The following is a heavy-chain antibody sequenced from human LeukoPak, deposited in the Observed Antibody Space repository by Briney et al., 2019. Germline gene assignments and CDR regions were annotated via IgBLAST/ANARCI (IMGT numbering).Heavy chain of an antibody. D-gene: IGHD3-3*01. CDR2: IYSGGST. Sequence: PGGSLRLSCAASGFTFSSYAMSWVRQAPGKGLEWVSVIYSGGSTYYADSVKGRFTISRDNSKNTLYLQMNSLRAEDTAVYYCARDRIDFWSGYYTDYYYGMDVWGQGTTVTVSS. J-gene: IGHJ6*02. V-gene: IGHV3-66*01. CDR3: ARDRIDFWSGYYTDYYYGMDV. CDR1: GFTFSSYA.